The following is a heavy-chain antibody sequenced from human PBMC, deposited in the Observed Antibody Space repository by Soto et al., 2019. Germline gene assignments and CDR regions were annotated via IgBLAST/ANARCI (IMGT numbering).Heavy chain of an antibody. J-gene: IGHJ3*02. D-gene: IGHD3-22*01. CDR1: GGSFSGYY. CDR3: ARHSSGYSYAFDI. CDR2: INHSGST. Sequence: SETLSLTCAVYGGSFSGYYWSWIRQPPGKGLEWIGEINHSGSTNYNPSLKSRVTISVDTSKNQFSLRAEDMAVYYCARHSSGYSYAFDIWGQGTMVTVSS. V-gene: IGHV4-34*01.